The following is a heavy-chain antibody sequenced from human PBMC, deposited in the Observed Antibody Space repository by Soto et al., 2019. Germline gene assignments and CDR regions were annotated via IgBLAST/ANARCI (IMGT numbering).Heavy chain of an antibody. J-gene: IGHJ3*02. Sequence: GGSLRLSCAASGFTFSSYGMHWVRQAPGKGLEWVAVIWYDGSNKYYADSVKGRFTISRDNSKNTLYLQMNSLRAEDTAVYYCASTANEVVAATSDAFDIWGQGTMVTVSS. V-gene: IGHV3-33*01. CDR2: IWYDGSNK. CDR3: ASTANEVVAATSDAFDI. CDR1: GFTFSSYG. D-gene: IGHD2-15*01.